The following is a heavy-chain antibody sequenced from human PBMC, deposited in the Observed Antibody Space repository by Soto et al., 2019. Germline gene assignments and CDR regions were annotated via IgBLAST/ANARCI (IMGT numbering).Heavy chain of an antibody. CDR2: TRNKANSYTT. D-gene: IGHD4-17*01. J-gene: IGHJ4*02. CDR1: GFTFSDHY. Sequence: GGSLRLSCAASGFTFSDHYMDWVRQAPGKGLEWVGRTRNKANSYTTEYAASVKGRFTISRDDSKNSLYLQMNSLKTEDTAVYYCARGHNYGDYLYYFDYWGQGTLVTVSS. V-gene: IGHV3-72*01. CDR3: ARGHNYGDYLYYFDY.